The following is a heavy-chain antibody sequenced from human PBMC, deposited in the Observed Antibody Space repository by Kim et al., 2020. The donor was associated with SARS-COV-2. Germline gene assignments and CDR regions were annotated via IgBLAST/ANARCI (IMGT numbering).Heavy chain of an antibody. V-gene: IGHV1-18*01. D-gene: IGHD1-1*01. CDR1: GYNFRTSA. CDR2: ISGYNGVT. CDR3: ARGGGNNRPYHFDY. J-gene: IGHJ4*02. Sequence: ASVKVSCKASGYNFRTSAISWVRQAPGQEPEWMGWISGYNGVTMYAQRLQGRVTITSDTFTSTAYLDLRDLKSDDTAVYYCARGGGNNRPYHFDYWGQGT.